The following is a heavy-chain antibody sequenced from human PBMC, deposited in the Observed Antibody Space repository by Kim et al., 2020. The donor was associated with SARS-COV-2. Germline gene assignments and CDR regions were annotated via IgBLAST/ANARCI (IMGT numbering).Heavy chain of an antibody. Sequence: SETLSLTCAVSGGSISSGGYSWSWIRQPPGKGLEWIGYIYHSGSTYYNPSLKSRVTISVDRSKNQFSLKLSSVTSADTAVYYCARTITMVRGVRSAVFDYWGQGTLVTVSS. J-gene: IGHJ4*02. CDR3: ARTITMVRGVRSAVFDY. CDR1: GGSISSGGYS. V-gene: IGHV4-30-2*01. CDR2: IYHSGST. D-gene: IGHD3-10*01.